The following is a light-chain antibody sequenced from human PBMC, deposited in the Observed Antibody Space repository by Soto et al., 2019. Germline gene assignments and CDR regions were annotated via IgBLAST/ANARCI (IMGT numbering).Light chain of an antibody. J-gene: IGKJ2*01. V-gene: IGKV3-11*01. Sequence: EIVLTQSPATLSLSPGERATLSCRASQSVGNYLAWYQQKPGQAPRLLIYDASNRATGIPARFSGSGSGTDFTLTISSLEPEDFAVYYCQQYGKSAMFTFGQGTKLEIK. CDR3: QQYGKSAMFT. CDR1: QSVGNY. CDR2: DAS.